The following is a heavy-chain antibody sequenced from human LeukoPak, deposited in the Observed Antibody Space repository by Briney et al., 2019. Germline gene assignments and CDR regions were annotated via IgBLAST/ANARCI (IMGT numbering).Heavy chain of an antibody. D-gene: IGHD3-10*01. CDR1: GGSISSGGYY. CDR3: AKDLVKPMVRGVINSAEIDY. CDR2: IYYSGST. J-gene: IGHJ4*02. Sequence: PSQTLSLTCTVSGGSISSGGYYWSWIRQHPGKGLEWIGYIYYSGSTYYNPSLKSRVTISVDTSKYQFSLKLSSVTAADTAVYYCAKDLVKPMVRGVINSAEIDYWGQGTLVTVSS. V-gene: IGHV4-31*03.